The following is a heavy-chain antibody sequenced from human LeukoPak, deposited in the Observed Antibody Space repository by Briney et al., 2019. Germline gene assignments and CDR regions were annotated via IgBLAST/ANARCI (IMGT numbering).Heavy chain of an antibody. CDR1: GDSMTGYY. Sequence: PSGTLSLTCSVSGDSMTGYYWGWIRQPPGKGLEWIGNIYYTGNTYYNSSLKSRVTISLDTSKNQFSLKVISMTAADTAAHYCTKSDGYGLIRICGRGTMVTVSS. D-gene: IGHD3-10*01. J-gene: IGHJ3*02. CDR2: IYYTGNT. V-gene: IGHV4-39*07. CDR3: TKSDGYGLIRI.